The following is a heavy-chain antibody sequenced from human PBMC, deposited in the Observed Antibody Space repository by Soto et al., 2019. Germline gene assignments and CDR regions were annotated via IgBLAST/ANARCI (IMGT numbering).Heavy chain of an antibody. Sequence: SGPTLVNPTETLTLTCTVSGFSLSNARMGVSWIRQPPGKALEWLAHIFSNDEKSYSTSLKSRLTISKDTSKSQVVLTMTNMDPVDTATYYCARIRPDFWCVPIPHYYYYYMYFWGQGTTVTVSS. CDR3: ARIRPDFWCVPIPHYYYYYMYF. CDR2: IFSNDEK. D-gene: IGHD3-3*01. CDR1: GFSLSNARMG. V-gene: IGHV2-26*01. J-gene: IGHJ6*03.